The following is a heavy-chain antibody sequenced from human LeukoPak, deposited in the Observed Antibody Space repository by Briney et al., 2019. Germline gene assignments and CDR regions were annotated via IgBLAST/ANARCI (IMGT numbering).Heavy chain of an antibody. V-gene: IGHV3-21*01. J-gene: IGHJ5*02. CDR1: GFTFSSYA. Sequence: PGGSLRLSCAASGFTFSSYAMSWVRQAPGKGLEWVSSIGSRNIYIYYADSVKGRFTISRDDARNSPYLQMNSLRAEDTAVYFCARDYDGEVAVPANWFAPWGQGTLVTVSS. CDR3: ARDYDGEVAVPANWFAP. D-gene: IGHD2-15*01. CDR2: IGSRNIYI.